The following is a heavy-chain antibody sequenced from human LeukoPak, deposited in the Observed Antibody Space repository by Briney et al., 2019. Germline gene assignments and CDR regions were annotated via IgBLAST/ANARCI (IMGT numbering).Heavy chain of an antibody. Sequence: PSETLSLTCTVSGGSISSSSYYWGWIRQPPGKGLEWIGSIYYSGSTYYNPSLKSRVPISVDTSKNQFSLKLSSVTAADTAVYYCARAGEGSIDYWGQGTLVTVSS. J-gene: IGHJ4*02. CDR1: GGSISSSSYY. D-gene: IGHD2-15*01. CDR2: IYYSGST. V-gene: IGHV4-39*07. CDR3: ARAGEGSIDY.